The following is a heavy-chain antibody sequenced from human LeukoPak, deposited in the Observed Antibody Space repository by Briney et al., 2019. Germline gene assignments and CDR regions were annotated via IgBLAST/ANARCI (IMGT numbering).Heavy chain of an antibody. Sequence: GGSLRLSCAASGFTFSSYAMHWVRQAPGKGLECVSAISSNGGSTYYANSVKGRFTISRDNSKNTLYLQMGSLRAEDMAVYYCARFDDYGLYWGQGTLVTVSS. J-gene: IGHJ4*02. CDR2: ISSNGGST. V-gene: IGHV3-64*01. D-gene: IGHD4-17*01. CDR1: GFTFSSYA. CDR3: ARFDDYGLY.